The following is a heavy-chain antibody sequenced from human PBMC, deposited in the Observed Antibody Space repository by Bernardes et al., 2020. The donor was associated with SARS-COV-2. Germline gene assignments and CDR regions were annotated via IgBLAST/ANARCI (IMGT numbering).Heavy chain of an antibody. CDR2: IGRYNCDT. CDR3: ARDPKYDFWSGDSDFYFDY. Sequence: ASVKVSCKASGYTFSNYAINWVRQAPGQGLEWMGWIGRYNCDTLKAQKFQGRITMTTDTSTSTAWMELTTLTSDDTAVYYCARDPKYDFWSGDSDFYFDYWGPGALGTVSS. D-gene: IGHD3-3*01. CDR1: GYTFSNYA. J-gene: IGHJ4*01. V-gene: IGHV1-18*04.